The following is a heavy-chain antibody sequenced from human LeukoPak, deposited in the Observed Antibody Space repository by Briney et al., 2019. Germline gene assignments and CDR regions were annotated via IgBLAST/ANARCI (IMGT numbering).Heavy chain of an antibody. Sequence: SETLSLTCSVSGGSISGSYFWSWIRQPPGKGLEWTGHIYHSGNTYYNPSLKSRVAISVDRSKNQFSLKLSSVTAADTAVYYCARDGIIAVPWGEKAFDIWGQGTMVTVSS. V-gene: IGHV4-30-2*01. D-gene: IGHD6-19*01. CDR1: GGSISGSYF. CDR3: ARDGIIAVPWGEKAFDI. CDR2: IYHSGNT. J-gene: IGHJ3*02.